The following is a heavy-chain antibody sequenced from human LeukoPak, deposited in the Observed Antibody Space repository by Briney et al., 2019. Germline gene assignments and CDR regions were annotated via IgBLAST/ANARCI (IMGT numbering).Heavy chain of an antibody. CDR2: MYYSGST. J-gene: IGHJ5*02. V-gene: IGHV4-39*01. Sequence: PSETLSLTCTVSGGSISSSSYYWGWIRQPPGKGLEWIGSMYYSGSTYYNPSLKSRVTISVDTSKNQFSLRLSSVTAADTAVYYCARRAVAGKMSWFDPWGQGTLVTVSS. CDR1: GGSISSSSYY. D-gene: IGHD6-19*01. CDR3: ARRAVAGKMSWFDP.